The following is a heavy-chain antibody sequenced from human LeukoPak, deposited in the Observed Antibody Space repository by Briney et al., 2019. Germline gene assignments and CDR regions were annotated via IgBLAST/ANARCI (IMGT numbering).Heavy chain of an antibody. J-gene: IGHJ4*02. CDR1: GFTFSTYS. CDR3: ARGTIGGYCSGASCYPIC. Sequence: PGGSLRLSCAASGFTFSTYSMTWVRQVPGKGLEWVSSITSGSNEIYYADSVKGRFTMSRDNAKNSLYLQMNSLRAEDSAVYYCARGTIGGYCSGASCYPICWGQGTLVTVSS. V-gene: IGHV3-21*01. CDR2: ITSGSNEI. D-gene: IGHD2-15*01.